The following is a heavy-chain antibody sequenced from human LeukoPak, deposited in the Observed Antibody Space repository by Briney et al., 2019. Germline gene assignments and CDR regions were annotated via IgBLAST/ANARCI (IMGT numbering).Heavy chain of an antibody. CDR1: GGTFSMYA. V-gene: IGHV1-69*05. CDR3: ARDSYNGSYYDP. Sequence: ASVKVSCKTSGGTFSMYAISWVRQAPGQGLEWMGRIIPMFGTAYYAQNFQDRVTIITDESTTIAYMRLSSLRFEDTAVYYCARDSYNGSYYDPWGQGTLVAVSS. J-gene: IGHJ5*02. D-gene: IGHD1-26*01. CDR2: IIPMFGTA.